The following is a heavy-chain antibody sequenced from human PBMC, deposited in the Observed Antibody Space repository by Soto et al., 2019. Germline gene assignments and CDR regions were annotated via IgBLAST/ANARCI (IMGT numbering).Heavy chain of an antibody. CDR1: GITFSRCL. J-gene: IGHJ2*01. CDR2: ISQDGTDT. V-gene: IGHV3-7*01. D-gene: IGHD4-17*01. CDR3: ARDPLSYGDYAQTYWYFDL. Sequence: TGGSLRLSCGASGITFSRCLMSWVRQAPGKGLEWVAGISQDGTDTDYVDSVKGRFAISRDNPKNSLYLQMNSLRADDTAVYYCARDPLSYGDYAQTYWYFDLWGRGTRVTVSS.